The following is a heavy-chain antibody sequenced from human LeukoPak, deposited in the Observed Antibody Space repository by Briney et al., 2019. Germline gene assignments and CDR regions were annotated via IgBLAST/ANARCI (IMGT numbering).Heavy chain of an antibody. CDR2: IGSSGGGT. D-gene: IGHD2-15*01. V-gene: IGHV3-23*01. Sequence: PGGSLRLSCEASGLTFNNYAMRWVRQSSGKGLEWVSGIGSSGGGTYYADSVKGRFTISRDTSKDTVYLQMDSLRAEDTAIYYCAKIHQNRVVVGAKGAFDIWGQGTVVTVSS. CDR1: GLTFNNYA. CDR3: AKIHQNRVVVGAKGAFDI. J-gene: IGHJ3*02.